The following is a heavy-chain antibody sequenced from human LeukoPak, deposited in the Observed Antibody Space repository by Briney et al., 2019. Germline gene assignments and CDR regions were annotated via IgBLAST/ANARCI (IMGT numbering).Heavy chain of an antibody. Sequence: PGGSLRLSCAASGFTFSSYWMSWVRQAPGKGLEWVANIKQDGSEKYYVDSVKGRFTISRDNAKNSLYLQMNSLRAEDTAVYYCARARASSGRGPSNWFDPWGQGTLVTVSS. V-gene: IGHV3-7*01. D-gene: IGHD6-19*01. CDR2: IKQDGSEK. CDR3: ARARASSGRGPSNWFDP. J-gene: IGHJ5*02. CDR1: GFTFSSYW.